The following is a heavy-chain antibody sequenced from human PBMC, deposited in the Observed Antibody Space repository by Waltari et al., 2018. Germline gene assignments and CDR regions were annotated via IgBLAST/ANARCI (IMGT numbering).Heavy chain of an antibody. J-gene: IGHJ4*02. Sequence: EVQLVESGGGLVQPGRSLKLSCVTSGFSFNASTMHWVRQAFGKGREWVCRIRSGFNNYATGYAASVKPRVTISRDDSRNTVYLDMSSLKNEDSALYYCARQKTGGAIDYWGQGTLVTVST. V-gene: IGHV3-73*02. CDR2: IRSGFNNYAT. D-gene: IGHD3-16*01. CDR1: GFSFNAST. CDR3: ARQKTGGAIDY.